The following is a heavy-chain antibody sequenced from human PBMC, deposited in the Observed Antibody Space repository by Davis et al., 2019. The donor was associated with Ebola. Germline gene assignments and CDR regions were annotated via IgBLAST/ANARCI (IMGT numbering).Heavy chain of an antibody. Sequence: ASVKVSCMASGYTFTYYYMHWVRQVPVQGLEWMGMISPNDGMTIYAQKFQGRVTVTRDTSTTTVYMDLSSLRSEDTALYYCTTPGGQDSGYDVFDIWGQGTMVTVSS. J-gene: IGHJ3*02. V-gene: IGHV1-46*03. CDR2: ISPNDGMT. CDR3: TTPGGQDSGYDVFDI. D-gene: IGHD5-12*01. CDR1: GYTFTYYY.